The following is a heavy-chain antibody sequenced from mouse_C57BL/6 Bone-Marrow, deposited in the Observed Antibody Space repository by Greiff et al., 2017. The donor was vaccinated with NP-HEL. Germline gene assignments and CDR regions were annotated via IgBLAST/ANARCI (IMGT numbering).Heavy chain of an antibody. V-gene: IGHV2-3*01. CDR1: GFSLTSYG. J-gene: IGHJ3*01. Sequence: VQVVESGPGLVAPSQSLSITCTVSGFSLTSYGVSWVRQPPGKGLEWLGVIWGDGSTNYHSALISSLSISKDNSKSQVILLLNSVQTDDTATYYCARSAYGCTWFSCWGQGTLVTVST. CDR2: IWGDGST. D-gene: IGHD2-10*02. CDR3: ARSAYGCTWFSC.